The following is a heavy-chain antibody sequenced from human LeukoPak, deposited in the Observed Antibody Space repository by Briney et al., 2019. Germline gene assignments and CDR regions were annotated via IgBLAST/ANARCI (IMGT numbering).Heavy chain of an antibody. J-gene: IGHJ6*02. CDR1: GGSISSGDYY. D-gene: IGHD6-13*01. Sequence: SETLSLTCTVSGGSISSGDYYWNWIRQPPGKGLEWIGYIYYSGSTYYNPSLKSRVTISVDTSKNQFSLKLSSVTAADTAVYYCARDGIAAAGRENYYYYGMDVWGQGTTVTVSS. CDR2: IYYSGST. CDR3: ARDGIAAAGRENYYYYGMDV. V-gene: IGHV4-30-4*02.